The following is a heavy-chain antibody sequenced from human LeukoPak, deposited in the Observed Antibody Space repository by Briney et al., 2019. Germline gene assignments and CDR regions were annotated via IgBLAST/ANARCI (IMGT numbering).Heavy chain of an antibody. J-gene: IGHJ6*03. V-gene: IGHV1-58*02. CDR3: AADGNQRSGYILPYYYYYMDV. CDR1: GFTFTSSV. CDR2: IVVGSGNT. D-gene: IGHD5-12*01. Sequence: GASVKVSCKASGFTFTSSVMQWVRQARGQRLEWIGWIVVGSGNTNYAQKFQERVTITRDMSTSTAYMELSSLRSEDTAVYYCAADGNQRSGYILPYYYYYMDVWGKGTTVTVSS.